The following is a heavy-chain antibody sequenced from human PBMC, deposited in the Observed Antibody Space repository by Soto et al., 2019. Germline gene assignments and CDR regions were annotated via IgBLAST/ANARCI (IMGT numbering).Heavy chain of an antibody. CDR2: INAGNGNT. CDR1: GYTFTSYA. Sequence: QVQLVQSGAEEKKPGASVKVSCKASGYTFTSYAMHWVRQAPGQRLEWMGWINAGNGNTKYSQKFQGRVTITRDTSATTTYMELSSLRSEDTAVYYCARCPVVVVSGMDVWGQGTTVTVSS. CDR3: ARCPVVVVSGMDV. J-gene: IGHJ6*02. D-gene: IGHD2-15*01. V-gene: IGHV1-3*05.